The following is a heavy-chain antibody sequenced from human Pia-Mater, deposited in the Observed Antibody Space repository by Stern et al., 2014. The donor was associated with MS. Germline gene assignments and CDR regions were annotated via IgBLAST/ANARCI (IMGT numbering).Heavy chain of an antibody. V-gene: IGHV1-58*01. J-gene: IGHJ3*02. CDR3: AAEPMYYSDSVGAFDI. CDR1: GFTFTSSA. D-gene: IGHD3-22*01. Sequence: QLVQSGPEVKKPGTSVKVSCKASGFTFTSSAVQWVRQAPGQRLEWIGWIDPGSGNTNYAQKFQERVTITRDMSTSTAYMELSSLRSEDTTVYYCAAEPMYYSDSVGAFDIWGQGTMVTVSS. CDR2: IDPGSGNT.